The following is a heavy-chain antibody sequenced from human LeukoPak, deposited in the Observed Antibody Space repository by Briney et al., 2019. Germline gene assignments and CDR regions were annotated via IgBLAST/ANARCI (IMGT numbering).Heavy chain of an antibody. J-gene: IGHJ5*02. CDR1: GGSISSYY. CDR2: VYYTGST. Sequence: SETLSLTCTVSGGSISSYYWSWVRQPPGKGLEWIGFVYYTGSTNYSPSLKSRVTISVDTSKNQFSLKLRSVTAADTAVYHCARVQSRLSWFDPWGQGTLVTVSS. CDR3: ARVQSRLSWFDP. V-gene: IGHV4-59*01.